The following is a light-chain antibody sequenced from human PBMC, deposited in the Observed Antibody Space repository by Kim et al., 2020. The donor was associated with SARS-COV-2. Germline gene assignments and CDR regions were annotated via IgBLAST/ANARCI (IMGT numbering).Light chain of an antibody. CDR3: KHSYTTPRT. J-gene: IGKJ1*01. V-gene: IGKV1-39*01. CDR1: QSSRAY. CDR2: GAS. Sequence: ASVVDRETSSCRARQSSRAYLKWYQQRPGRDPILLIYGASSLQSGVPSRFSGSASGTEFTLSISSLQPEDFSTYYCKHSYTTPRTFGERTKVDIK.